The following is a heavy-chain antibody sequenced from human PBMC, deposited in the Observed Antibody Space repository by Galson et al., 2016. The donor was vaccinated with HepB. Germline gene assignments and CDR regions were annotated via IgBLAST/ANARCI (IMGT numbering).Heavy chain of an antibody. CDR3: ARSPTRGNFDN. CDR2: IKIDGSEK. J-gene: IGHJ4*02. Sequence: SLRLSCAASGFTFGNHWMSWVRQAPGKGPEWVANIKIDGSEKYYVDSVRGRFTISRDNAKNTLYLQINSLRAEDTAVYYCARSPTRGNFDNWGQGTLVTVSS. D-gene: IGHD1-14*01. CDR1: GFTFGNHW. V-gene: IGHV3-7*01.